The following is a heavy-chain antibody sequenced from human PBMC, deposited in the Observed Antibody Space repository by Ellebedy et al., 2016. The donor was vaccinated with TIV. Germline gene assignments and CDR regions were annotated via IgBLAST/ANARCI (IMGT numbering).Heavy chain of an antibody. CDR2: FDPEDGET. CDR1: GYTLTDLS. J-gene: IGHJ3*02. CDR3: AISDPLQGAFDI. Sequence: ASVKVSCKVSGYTLTDLSMHWVRQAPGKGLEWMGGFDPEDGETIHAQKFQGRVTMTEDTSTDTAYMELSSLRSEDTAVYYCAISDPLQGAFDIWGQGTMVTVSS. V-gene: IGHV1-24*01.